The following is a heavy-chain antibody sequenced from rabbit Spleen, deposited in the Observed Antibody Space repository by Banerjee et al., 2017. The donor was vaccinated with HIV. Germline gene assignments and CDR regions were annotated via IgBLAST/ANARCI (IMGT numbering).Heavy chain of an antibody. Sequence: QSLVESGGGLVQPEGSLTLTCTASGVSFTSNYYMCWVRQAPGKGLEWIACIDTGGSDFTYFATWAKGRFTISKTSSTTVTLQVTRLTAADTATYFCARDTSTSFSSYGMDLWGPGTLVTVS. J-gene: IGHJ6*01. CDR2: IDTGGSDFT. D-gene: IGHD1-1*01. V-gene: IGHV1S40*01. CDR1: GVSFTSNYY. CDR3: ARDTSTSFSSYGMDL.